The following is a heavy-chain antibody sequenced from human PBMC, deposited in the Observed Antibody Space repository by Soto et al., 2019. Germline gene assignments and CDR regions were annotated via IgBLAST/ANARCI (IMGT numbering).Heavy chain of an antibody. CDR2: IYYSGST. V-gene: IGHV4-61*01. CDR1: GGSVSSGSYY. CDR3: ARDEGKQQLSTANYYYYYGMDV. Sequence: SETLSLTCTVSGGSVSSGSYYWSWIRQPPGKGLEWIGYIYYSGSTNYNPSLKSRVTISVDTSKNQFSLKLSSVTAADTAVYYCARDEGKQQLSTANYYYYYGMDVWGQGTTVTVSS. J-gene: IGHJ6*01. D-gene: IGHD6-13*01.